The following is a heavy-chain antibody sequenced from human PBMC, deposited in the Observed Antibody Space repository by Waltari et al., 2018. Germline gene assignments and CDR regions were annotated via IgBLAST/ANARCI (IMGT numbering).Heavy chain of an antibody. CDR3: AKEQWDGAAVAGHFDY. D-gene: IGHD6-19*01. Sequence: EVQLLESGGGLVQPGGSLRLSCAASGFTFSNYAMSWVRQAPGQGLEWVSAASDRDCKTYYADSVKGRFAISRDDSKNIVYLQMNNLRAEDTAVYYCAKEQWDGAAVAGHFDYWGQGKLVIVSS. J-gene: IGHJ4*02. V-gene: IGHV3-23*01. CDR1: GFTFSNYA. CDR2: ASDRDCKT.